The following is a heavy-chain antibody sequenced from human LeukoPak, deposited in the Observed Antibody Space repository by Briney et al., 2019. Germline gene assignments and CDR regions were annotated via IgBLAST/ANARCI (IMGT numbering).Heavy chain of an antibody. CDR1: GFTFSSYA. CDR3: ARVSGEMGDMDY. D-gene: IGHD3-10*01. J-gene: IGHJ4*02. V-gene: IGHV3-64*01. CDR2: ISSNGGST. Sequence: GGSLRLSCAASGFTFSSYAMHWVRQAPGKGLEYVSAISSNGGSTYYANSVKGRFTISRDNSKNTLYLQMGSLRAEDMAVYYCARVSGEMGDMDYWGQGTLVTVSS.